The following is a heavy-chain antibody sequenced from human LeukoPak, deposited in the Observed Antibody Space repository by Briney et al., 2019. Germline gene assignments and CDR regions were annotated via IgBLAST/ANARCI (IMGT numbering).Heavy chain of an antibody. CDR2: INPNTGGA. CDR1: GYTFTYYY. Sequence: ASVKVSCKASGYTFTYYYIHWVRQAPGQGLEWMGWINPNTGGANYAQKFKDRVTKNRDTSISTAYMELSRLRYEDTAVYYCAKDFRDQWLVNAFHIWGQGTMVTVSS. J-gene: IGHJ3*02. D-gene: IGHD6-19*01. V-gene: IGHV1-2*02. CDR3: AKDFRDQWLVNAFHI.